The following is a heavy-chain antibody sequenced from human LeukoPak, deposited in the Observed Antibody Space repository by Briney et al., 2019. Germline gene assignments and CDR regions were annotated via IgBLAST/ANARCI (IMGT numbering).Heavy chain of an antibody. CDR3: ARDWEGPLGYFDY. CDR2: IIPIFGTA. CDR1: GGTFSSYA. J-gene: IGHJ4*02. Sequence: ASVKVSCKASGGTFSSYAISWVRQAPGQGLEWMGGIIPIFGTANYAQKFQGRVTITADESTSTAYMELSSLRAEDTAVYYCARDWEGPLGYFDYWGQGTLVTVSS. V-gene: IGHV1-69*13. D-gene: IGHD1-26*01.